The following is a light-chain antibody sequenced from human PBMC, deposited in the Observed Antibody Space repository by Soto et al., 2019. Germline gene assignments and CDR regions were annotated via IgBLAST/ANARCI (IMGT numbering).Light chain of an antibody. CDR1: QGIGSA. Sequence: AIQLTQSPSSLSASVGDRVSITCRASQGIGSALAWYQLKPGAAPTLLIYDASTLESGVPSRLSGSRSGADFTLTISSLQPEDFATYYCQNFRSSAISFGGGTKVDIK. J-gene: IGKJ4*01. CDR3: QNFRSSAIS. V-gene: IGKV1-13*02. CDR2: DAS.